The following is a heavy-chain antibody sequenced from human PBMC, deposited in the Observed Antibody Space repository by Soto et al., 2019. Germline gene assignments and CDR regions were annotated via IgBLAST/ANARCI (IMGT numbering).Heavy chain of an antibody. CDR1: GGFIRGSDYY. Sequence: QFQLQESGPGLVKPSETLSLTCTVSGGFIRGSDYYWGWIRQPPGKGLEWIGNIYYSGTSYSYPSLKGRLSMSVDTDNNQFSMGLSAVTAADTAVYFCTDKRGQWLPRDWGRGIMVTVSS. J-gene: IGHJ4*02. D-gene: IGHD6-19*01. V-gene: IGHV4-39*01. CDR3: TDKRGQWLPRD. CDR2: IYYSGTS.